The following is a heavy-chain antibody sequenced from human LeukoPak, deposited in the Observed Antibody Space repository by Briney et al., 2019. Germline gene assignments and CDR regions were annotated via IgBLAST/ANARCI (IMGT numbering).Heavy chain of an antibody. D-gene: IGHD6-13*01. CDR1: GFTFSSYS. J-gene: IGHJ1*01. V-gene: IGHV3-64D*06. CDR3: VKSSSSWSQFEYFQH. Sequence: GGSLRLSCAASGFTFSSYSMNWVRQAPGKGLEYVSAISSNGGSTYYADSVKGRFTISRDNSKNTLYLQMGSLRAEDTAVYYCVKSSSSWSQFEYFQHWGQGTLVTVSS. CDR2: ISSNGGST.